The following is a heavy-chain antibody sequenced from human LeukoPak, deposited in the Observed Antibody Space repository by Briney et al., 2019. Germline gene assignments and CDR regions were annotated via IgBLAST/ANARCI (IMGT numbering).Heavy chain of an antibody. CDR2: IYYSGST. V-gene: IGHV4-39*07. D-gene: IGHD1-14*01. CDR3: ARGPDQARHYYYYYMDV. Sequence: SETLSLTCTVSGGSISSSSYYWGWIRQPPGRGLEWIGSIYYSGSTYYNPSLKSRVTISVDTSKNQFSLKLSSVTAADTAVYYCARGPDQARHYYYYYMDVWGKGTTVTVSS. J-gene: IGHJ6*03. CDR1: GGSISSSSYY.